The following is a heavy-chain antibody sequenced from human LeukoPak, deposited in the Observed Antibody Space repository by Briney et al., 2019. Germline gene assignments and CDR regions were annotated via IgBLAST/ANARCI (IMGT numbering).Heavy chain of an antibody. CDR1: GGSISSSSYY. V-gene: IGHV4-39*07. CDR2: IYYSGST. J-gene: IGHJ4*02. CDR3: ARVRYRLAETYIDY. Sequence: SETLSLTCTVSGGSISSSSYYWGWIRQPPGKGLEWIGGIYYSGSTYYNPSLKSRVTISVDTSKNQFSLKLSSVTAADTAVYYCARVRYRLAETYIDYWGQGTLVTVSS. D-gene: IGHD3-16*01.